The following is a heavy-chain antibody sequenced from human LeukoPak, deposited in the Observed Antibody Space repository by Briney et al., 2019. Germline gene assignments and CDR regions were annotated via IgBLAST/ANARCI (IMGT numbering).Heavy chain of an antibody. CDR3: ARDQIVAAAGTRYYYYGMDV. D-gene: IGHD6-13*01. Sequence: ASVTVSFKASGYTFTSYAMHWVRPAPGQRLEWMGWINAGNGNTKYSQKFQGRVTITRDTSASTAYMELSSLRSEDTAVYYCARDQIVAAAGTRYYYYGMDVWGQGTTVTVSS. CDR2: INAGNGNT. CDR1: GYTFTSYA. V-gene: IGHV1-3*01. J-gene: IGHJ6*02.